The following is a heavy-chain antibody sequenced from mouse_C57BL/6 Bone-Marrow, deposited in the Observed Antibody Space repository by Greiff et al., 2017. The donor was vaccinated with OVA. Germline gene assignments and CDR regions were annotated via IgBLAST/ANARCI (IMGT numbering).Heavy chain of an antibody. CDR2: IWRGGST. CDR3: AKKGYYYGSSYLAWFAY. J-gene: IGHJ3*01. D-gene: IGHD1-1*01. Sequence: VKLVESGPGLVQPSQSLSITCTVSGFSLTSYGVHWVRQSPGKGLEWLGVIWRGGSTDYNAAFMSRLSITKDNSKSQVFFKMNSLQADDTAIYYCAKKGYYYGSSYLAWFAYWGQGTLVTVSA. V-gene: IGHV2-5*01. CDR1: GFSLTSYG.